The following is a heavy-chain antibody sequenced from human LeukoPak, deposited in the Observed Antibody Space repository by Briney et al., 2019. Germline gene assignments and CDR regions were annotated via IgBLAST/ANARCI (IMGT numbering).Heavy chain of an antibody. V-gene: IGHV3-11*06. J-gene: IGHJ4*02. Sequence: GGSLSLFCAGTGLNFRLHAMNGVRQAPGKDLAWVSNIDSDSRYKIYADFVGSRLTIARENTKNSLYLQMNSLGAADTAVYFCGRDSNPPQLIDYWGQGALVAVSS. CDR3: GRDSNPPQLIDY. CDR2: IDSDSRYK. D-gene: IGHD5-18*01. CDR1: GLNFRLHA.